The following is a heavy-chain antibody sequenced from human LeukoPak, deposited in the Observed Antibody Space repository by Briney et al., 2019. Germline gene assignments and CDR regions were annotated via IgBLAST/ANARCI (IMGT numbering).Heavy chain of an antibody. Sequence: KSGGSLRLSCAASGFTFSAYDMNWVRQAPGKGLEWVSCISSSSNYIYYADSVKGRFTISRDNAKNSLFLQMNSLRAEDTAVYYCARDEGVSFDYWGQGILVTVSS. V-gene: IGHV3-21*01. CDR1: GFTFSAYD. CDR3: ARDEGVSFDY. CDR2: ISSSSNYI. J-gene: IGHJ4*02.